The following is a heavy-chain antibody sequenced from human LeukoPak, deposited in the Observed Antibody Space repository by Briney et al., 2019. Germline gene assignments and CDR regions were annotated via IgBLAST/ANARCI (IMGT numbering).Heavy chain of an antibody. CDR2: IYYSGST. D-gene: IGHD1-26*01. J-gene: IGHJ4*02. V-gene: IGHV4-59*01. Sequence: SETLSLTCTVSGGSISSYYWSWIRQPPGKELEWIGYIYYSGSTNYNPSLKSRVTISVDTSKSQFSLKLSSVTAADTAVYYCARGDGGSYGFDYWGQGTLVTVSS. CDR1: GGSISSYY. CDR3: ARGDGGSYGFDY.